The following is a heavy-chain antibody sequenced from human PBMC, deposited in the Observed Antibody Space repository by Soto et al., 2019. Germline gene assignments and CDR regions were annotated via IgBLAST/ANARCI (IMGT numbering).Heavy chain of an antibody. J-gene: IGHJ4*02. V-gene: IGHV1-2*02. CDR2: INPNGGGT. CDR1: GYTFTAYY. CDR3: ARAVHTMIQGVRFRVDQ. D-gene: IGHD3-10*01. Sequence: QVQLVQSGAEMKKPGASVKVSCEASGYTFTAYYIHWVRQAPGQGLEWMGWINPNGGGTKYAQKFPGRVTMTRDTSINTAYMELTRPTTDDTAVYYCARAVHTMIQGVRFRVDQWGQGTLVTVSS.